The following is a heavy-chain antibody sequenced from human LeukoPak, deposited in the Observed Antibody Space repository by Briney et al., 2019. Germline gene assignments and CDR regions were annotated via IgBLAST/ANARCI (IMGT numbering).Heavy chain of an antibody. CDR3: ARDDRITIFGVVIISGFDP. CDR2: INPGGGST. CDR1: GYTFTRRY. V-gene: IGHV1-46*01. J-gene: IGHJ5*02. D-gene: IGHD3-3*01. Sequence: ASVKVSCKASGYTFTRRYLHWVRQAPGQGLEWMGIINPGGGSTGYAQKFQGRVTMTRDTSTSTVYMELSSLRSEDTAVYYCARDDRITIFGVVIISGFDPWGQGTLVTVSS.